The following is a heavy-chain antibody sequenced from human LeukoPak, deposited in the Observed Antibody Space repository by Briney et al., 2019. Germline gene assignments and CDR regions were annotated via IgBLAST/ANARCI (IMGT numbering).Heavy chain of an antibody. J-gene: IGHJ4*02. CDR2: IYYSGST. CDR3: ASAYYDILGGHFDY. D-gene: IGHD3-9*01. CDR1: GGSISSYY. Sequence: SETLSLTCTVSGGSISSYYWSWIRQPPGKGLEWIGYIYYSGSTSYNPSLKSRVTISVDTSKNQFSLKVTSVTAADTAVYYCASAYYDILGGHFDYWGQGTLVTVSS. V-gene: IGHV4-59*12.